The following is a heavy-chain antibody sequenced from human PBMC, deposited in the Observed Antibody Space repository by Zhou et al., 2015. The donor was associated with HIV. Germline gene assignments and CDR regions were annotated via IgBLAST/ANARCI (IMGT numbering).Heavy chain of an antibody. D-gene: IGHD1-26*01. J-gene: IGHJ5*02. CDR2: MNTGGGQT. CDR3: ARTARRYSGSYYPNWFDP. Sequence: QVQLVQSGAEVKKPGASVKVSCKASGYTFTTYDINWMRQATGQRPEWMGWMNTGGGQTGYAQKFQGRVTITADESTSTAYMELSSLRSEDTAVYYCARTARRYSGSYYPNWFDPWGQGTLVTVSS. V-gene: IGHV1-8*01. CDR1: GYTFTTYD.